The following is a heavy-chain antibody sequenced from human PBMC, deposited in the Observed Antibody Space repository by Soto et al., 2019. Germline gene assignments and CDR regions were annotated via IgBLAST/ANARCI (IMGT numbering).Heavy chain of an antibody. Sequence: EVQLVESGGGLVQPGGSLRLSCAASGFTFSSFWMHWVRQAPGKGLVWVSRINNDGSSTAYADSVKGRFTISRDNAKSTLYLQVTSLRAEDTAVYYCARATGYYHTSGSDSWGQGTLVTVSS. CDR2: INNDGSST. J-gene: IGHJ4*02. D-gene: IGHD3-22*01. CDR1: GFTFSSFW. V-gene: IGHV3-74*01. CDR3: ARATGYYHTSGSDS.